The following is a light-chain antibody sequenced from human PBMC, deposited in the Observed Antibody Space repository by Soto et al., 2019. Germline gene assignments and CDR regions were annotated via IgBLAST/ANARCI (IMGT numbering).Light chain of an antibody. Sequence: EILLTQSPGTLSLSPGEISTLSCRASQSVSSSYLAWYQQKPGQAARLLIYGASSRATGIPDRFSGSGSGTDFTLTISSLQPDDFATYYCQQYNDYWTFGQGTKVDIK. J-gene: IGKJ1*01. CDR1: QSVSSSY. V-gene: IGKV3-20*01. CDR3: QQYNDYWT. CDR2: GAS.